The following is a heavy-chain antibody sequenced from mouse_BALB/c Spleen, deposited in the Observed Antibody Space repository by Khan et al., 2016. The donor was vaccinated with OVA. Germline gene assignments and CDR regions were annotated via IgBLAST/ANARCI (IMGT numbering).Heavy chain of an antibody. CDR2: IDPPNDDS. CDR1: GFNIKDTY. D-gene: IGHD2-1*01. CDR3: ATHYGSPVAF. J-gene: IGHJ3*01. Sequence: MQLEESGAELVKPGASVNLSCSASGFNIKDTYIHWMKQRPEQGLEWIGRIDPPNDDSKYGPKFQAKAPLTADTSSNTAYLPLSSLTCGDTAVYYCATHYGSPVAFWGQGTLVSVSA. V-gene: IGHV14-3*02.